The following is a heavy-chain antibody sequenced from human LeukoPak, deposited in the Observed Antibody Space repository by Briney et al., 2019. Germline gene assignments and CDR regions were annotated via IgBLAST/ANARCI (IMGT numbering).Heavy chain of an antibody. CDR1: GCTFTGYY. D-gene: IGHD1-14*01. CDR2: INPSGGST. V-gene: IGHV1-46*01. Sequence: ASVKVSWKASGCTFTGYYMHWVRQAPGQGLEWMGIINPSGGSTSYAQKFQGRVTMTRDMSTSTVYMELSSLRSEDTAVYYCAAGLAADAFDIWGQGTMVTVSS. J-gene: IGHJ3*02. CDR3: AAGLAADAFDI.